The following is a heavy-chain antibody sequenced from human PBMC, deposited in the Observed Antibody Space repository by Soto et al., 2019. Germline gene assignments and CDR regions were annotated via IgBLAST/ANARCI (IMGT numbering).Heavy chain of an antibody. V-gene: IGHV3-11*01. CDR2: ISSSGSTI. CDR3: ARRYCTGGSCYPYFDY. Sequence: QVQLVESGGGLVKPGGSLRVSCAASGFTFSDYYMSWIRQAPGKGLEGVSYISSSGSTIYYGDSVKGRFTISRDNAKNSLYLQMNSLRAEDTAVYYCARRYCTGGSCYPYFDYWGQGTLVTVSS. J-gene: IGHJ4*02. D-gene: IGHD2-15*01. CDR1: GFTFSDYY.